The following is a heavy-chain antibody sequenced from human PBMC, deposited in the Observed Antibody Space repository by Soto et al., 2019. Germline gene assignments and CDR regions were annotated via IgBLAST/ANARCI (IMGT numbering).Heavy chain of an antibody. V-gene: IGHV1-69*04. J-gene: IGHJ4*02. Sequence: SVKVSCKASGGTFSSYTISWVRQAPGQGLEWMGRIIPILGIANYAQKFQGRVTITADKSTSTAYMELSSLRSEDTAVYYCARDHGSGIGEFYFDYWGQGTLVTVSS. CDR3: ARDHGSGIGEFYFDY. CDR1: GGTFSSYT. D-gene: IGHD3-10*01. CDR2: IIPILGIA.